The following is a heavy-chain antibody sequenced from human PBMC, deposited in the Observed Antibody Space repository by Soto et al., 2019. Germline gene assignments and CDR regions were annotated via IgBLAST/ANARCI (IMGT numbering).Heavy chain of an antibody. V-gene: IGHV3-23*01. CDR2: MSGSGGTT. Sequence: EVQLLESGGGLVQPGGSLRLSCAASGFTFSSYAMSWVRQAPGKGLEWVSAMSGSGGTTYYADSVKGRFTFSRANTNNTLYLHMSSLRAEDTAVYYCAKAAKGWFSELVILGQGTMVTVSS. J-gene: IGHJ3*02. D-gene: IGHD3-10*01. CDR1: GFTFSSYA. CDR3: AKAAKGWFSELVI.